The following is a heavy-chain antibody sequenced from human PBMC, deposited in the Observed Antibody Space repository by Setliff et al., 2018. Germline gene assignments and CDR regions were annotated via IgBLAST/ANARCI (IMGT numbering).Heavy chain of an antibody. CDR1: GYSFSDSA. Sequence: ASVKVSCKASGYSFSDSAVNWVRQAPGQGLEWVGWISAYSGNAYYTQKLQDRVTLTTDTSTTTAYLELRSLRPDDTAVYYCARDASGSYGTEYFQHWGQGTLVTVSS. V-gene: IGHV1-18*01. J-gene: IGHJ1*01. D-gene: IGHD1-26*01. CDR2: ISAYSGNA. CDR3: ARDASGSYGTEYFQH.